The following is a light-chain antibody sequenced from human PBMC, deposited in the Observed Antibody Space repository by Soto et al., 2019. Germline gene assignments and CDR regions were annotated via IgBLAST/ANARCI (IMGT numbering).Light chain of an antibody. Sequence: EIVLTQSPGTLSLSPGERATLSCRASQSVSSSYLAWYQQKPGQAPRLLIYAASSRATGIPDRFSGSGSGTDFTLTISSLEPEDFAVYYCQQRSNWPGTFGQGTKVDIK. J-gene: IGKJ1*01. CDR2: AAS. V-gene: IGKV3D-20*02. CDR1: QSVSSSY. CDR3: QQRSNWPGT.